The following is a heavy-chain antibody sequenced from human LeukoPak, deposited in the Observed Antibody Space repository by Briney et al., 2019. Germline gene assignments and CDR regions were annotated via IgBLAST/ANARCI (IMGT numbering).Heavy chain of an antibody. CDR2: TLPSFGST. V-gene: IGHV1-69*06. D-gene: IGHD3-22*01. CDR1: GGTSTRHA. CDR3: ATTNDGGGYQWGDFFDF. J-gene: IGHJ4*02. Sequence: ASVTVCCKASGGTSTRHAISGVRQAPGPGLEWMGRTLPSFGSTNRTQNFQDRVTLPADKSTNTAYMELTSLTSDDTAVYYCATTNDGGGYQWGDFFDFWGQGTLVSVSS.